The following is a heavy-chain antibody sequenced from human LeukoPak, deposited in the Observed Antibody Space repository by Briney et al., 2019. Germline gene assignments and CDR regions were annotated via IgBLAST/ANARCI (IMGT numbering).Heavy chain of an antibody. V-gene: IGHV1-2*02. D-gene: IGHD3-16*01. J-gene: IGHJ6*03. CDR3: ARGRRGRDYYYYYMDV. CDR1: GYTFTGYY. Sequence: ASVKVSCKASGYTFTGYYMHWVRQAPGQGLEWMGWINPNSGGTNYAQKFQGRVTMTRDTSISTAYMELSRLRSDDTAVYHCARGRRGRDYYYYYMDVWGKGTTVTISS. CDR2: INPNSGGT.